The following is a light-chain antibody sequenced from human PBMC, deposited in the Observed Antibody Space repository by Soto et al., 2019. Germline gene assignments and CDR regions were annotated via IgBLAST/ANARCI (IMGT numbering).Light chain of an antibody. CDR1: SSDVGAYNY. CDR3: TSYAGNTIWV. J-gene: IGLJ3*02. V-gene: IGLV2-8*01. Sequence: QSALTQPPSASGSPGQSVTISCTGTSSDVGAYNYVSWYQQYPGKAPKLLIYEVSKRPSGVPDRFSGSKSGKTASLTVSGLQPEDEADYYCTSYAGNTIWVFGGGTKLTVL. CDR2: EVS.